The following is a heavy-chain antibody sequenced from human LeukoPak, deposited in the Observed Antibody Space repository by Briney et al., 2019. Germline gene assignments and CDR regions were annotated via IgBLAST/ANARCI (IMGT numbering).Heavy chain of an antibody. CDR3: ARKDYDILTGPSPFDY. CDR1: GGSISSYY. Sequence: SETLSLTCTVSGGSISSYYWSWIRQPPGKGLEWIGYIYYSGSTNYNPSLKSRVTMSVDTSKNQFSLKLSSVTAADTAVYYCARKDYDILTGPSPFDYWGQGTLVTVSS. J-gene: IGHJ4*02. V-gene: IGHV4-59*12. D-gene: IGHD3-9*01. CDR2: IYYSGST.